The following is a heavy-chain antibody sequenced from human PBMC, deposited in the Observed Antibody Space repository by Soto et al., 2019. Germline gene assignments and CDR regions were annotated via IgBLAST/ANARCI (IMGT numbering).Heavy chain of an antibody. CDR2: INHSGRT. CDR3: ARDKITGLCDY. V-gene: IGHV4-34*01. Sequence: QGQLQQWGAGLLKPSEALSLTCAASGVPFSGYYWTWFRQPPGTGLDWIGEINHSGRTNYNPSLKSRVTISEDTSKNQLSLKLTSVTAADTAVYYCARDKITGLCDYWSQGTLVTVSS. D-gene: IGHD2-8*02. CDR1: GVPFSGYY. J-gene: IGHJ4*02.